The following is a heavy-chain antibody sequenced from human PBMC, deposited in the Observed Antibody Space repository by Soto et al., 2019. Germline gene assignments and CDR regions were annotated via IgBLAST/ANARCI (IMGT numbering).Heavy chain of an antibody. CDR3: ARGGDPTVTTWTGTSCGMDV. CDR2: IYYSGST. J-gene: IGHJ6*02. Sequence: QVQLQESGPGLVKPSETLSLTCTVSGGSVSSGSYYWSWIRQPPGKGLEWIGYIYYSGSTNYNPSLKSRVTISVDTSKNQFSLKLSSGAAADTAGYYCARGGDPTVTTWTGTSCGMDVWGQGTTVTVSS. CDR1: GGSVSSGSYY. D-gene: IGHD4-17*01. V-gene: IGHV4-61*01.